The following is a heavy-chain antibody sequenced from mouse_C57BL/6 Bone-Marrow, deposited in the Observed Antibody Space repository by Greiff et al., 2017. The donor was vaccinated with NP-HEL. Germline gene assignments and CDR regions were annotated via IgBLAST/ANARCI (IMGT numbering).Heavy chain of an antibody. CDR1: GYTFTDHT. J-gene: IGHJ2*01. CDR2: IYPRDGST. V-gene: IGHV1-78*01. CDR3: ARESYYYGSSPYYFDY. Sequence: QVQLQQSDAELVKPGASVKISCKVSGYTFTDHTIHWMKQRPEQGLEWIGYIYPRDGSTKYNEKFKGKATLTADKSSSTAYMQLNSLTSEDSAVYFCARESYYYGSSPYYFDYWGQGTTLTVSS. D-gene: IGHD1-1*01.